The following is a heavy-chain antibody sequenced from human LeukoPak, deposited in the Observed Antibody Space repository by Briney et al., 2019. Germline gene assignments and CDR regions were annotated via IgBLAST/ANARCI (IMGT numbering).Heavy chain of an antibody. CDR2: IYYSGST. V-gene: IGHV4-59*12. J-gene: IGHJ4*02. CDR1: SGSISSYF. Sequence: PSETLSLTCTASSGSISSYFWSWIRQPPGKGLEWVGYIYYSGSTNYNPSLKSRVTISVDTSKNQFSLKLSSVTAADTAVYYCARGPYGGYDFSFDYWGQGTLVTVSS. D-gene: IGHD5-12*01. CDR3: ARGPYGGYDFSFDY.